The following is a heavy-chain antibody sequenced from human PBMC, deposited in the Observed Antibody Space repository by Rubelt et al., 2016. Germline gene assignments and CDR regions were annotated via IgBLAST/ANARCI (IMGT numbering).Heavy chain of an antibody. CDR3: AKHVMGQRAFDI. D-gene: IGHD6-25*01. CDR1: GFTFSSYI. CDR2: ISAGSTYM. Sequence: EVQLVESGGGLVQPGGSLRLSCAASGFTFSSYIINWVRQAPGKGLEWVSSISAGSTYMYYADSVKGRFTISRDNAKNSLYLQMNSLRAEDTAVYYCAKHVMGQRAFDIWGQGTMVTVSS. V-gene: IGHV3-21*04. J-gene: IGHJ3*02.